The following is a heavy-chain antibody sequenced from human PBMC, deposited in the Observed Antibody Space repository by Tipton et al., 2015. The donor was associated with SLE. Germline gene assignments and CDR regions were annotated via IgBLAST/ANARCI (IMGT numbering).Heavy chain of an antibody. CDR1: STSISNSDHY. V-gene: IGHV4-39*07. Sequence: TLSLTCTVSSTSISNSDHYWGWVRQAPGEGLEWIGNIYYRGSIYYNPSLKSRLTISLDTSKNQFSLKLNSVTAADTAVYYCARAPGLERSYYYYYYMDVWGKGTTVTVSS. CDR3: ARAPGLERSYYYYYYMDV. J-gene: IGHJ6*03. CDR2: IYYRGSI. D-gene: IGHD1-1*01.